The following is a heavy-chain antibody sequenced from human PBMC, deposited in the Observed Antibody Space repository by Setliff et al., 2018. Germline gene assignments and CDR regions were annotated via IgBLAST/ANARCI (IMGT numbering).Heavy chain of an antibody. CDR3: ARAPFSSGWYGGWEYYFDY. V-gene: IGHV3-21*01. CDR1: GFTFDDYA. Sequence: GESLTISCAASGFTFDDYAMNWVRQAPGKGLEWVSSISSTSTYIYYADSVKGRFTISRDNARNSLYLQMNSLRAEDTAVYYCARAPFSSGWYGGWEYYFDYWGQGTQVTVSS. CDR2: ISSTSTYI. J-gene: IGHJ4*02. D-gene: IGHD6-19*01.